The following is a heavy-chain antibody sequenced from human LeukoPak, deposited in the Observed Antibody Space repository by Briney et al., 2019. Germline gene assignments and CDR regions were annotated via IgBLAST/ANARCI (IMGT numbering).Heavy chain of an antibody. J-gene: IGHJ4*02. Sequence: SETLSLTCTVSGGSISSYYWSWIRQPAGKGLEWIGRIYTSGSTNYNPSLKSRVTMSVDTSKNQFSLKLSSVTAADTAVHYCARETYYYDSSGYYYVEYWGQGTLVTVSS. CDR1: GGSISSYY. CDR3: ARETYYYDSSGYYYVEY. CDR2: IYTSGST. V-gene: IGHV4-4*07. D-gene: IGHD3-22*01.